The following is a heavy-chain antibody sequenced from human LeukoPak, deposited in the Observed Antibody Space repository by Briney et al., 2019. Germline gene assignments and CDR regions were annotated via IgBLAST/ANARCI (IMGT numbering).Heavy chain of an antibody. Sequence: PGGSLRLSCAASGFTFTNYWMSWVRQAPGKGLEWVANIKQDGSEKYYVDSVKGRFTISRDNAKNSLYLHMNSLRAEDTAVYYCARSYSSGRYYFDYWGQGTLVTVSS. CDR1: GFTFTNYW. CDR2: IKQDGSEK. J-gene: IGHJ4*02. V-gene: IGHV3-7*01. CDR3: ARSYSSGRYYFDY. D-gene: IGHD6-19*01.